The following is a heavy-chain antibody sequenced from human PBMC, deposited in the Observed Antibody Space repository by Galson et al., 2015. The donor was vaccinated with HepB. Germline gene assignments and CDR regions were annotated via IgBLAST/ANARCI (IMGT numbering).Heavy chain of an antibody. CDR1: GYTFTSYG. CDR2: ISAYNGNT. CDR3: ARKLGALLKPVGAFDI. J-gene: IGHJ3*02. V-gene: IGHV1-18*01. D-gene: IGHD1-14*01. Sequence: SVKVSCKASGYTFTSYGISWVRQAPGQGLEWMGWISAYNGNTNYAQKLQGRVTMTTDTSTSTAYMELRSLRSDDTAVYYCARKLGALLKPVGAFDIWGQGTMVTVSS.